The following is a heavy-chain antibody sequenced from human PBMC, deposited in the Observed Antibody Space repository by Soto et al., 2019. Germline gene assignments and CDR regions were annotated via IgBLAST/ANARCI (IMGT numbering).Heavy chain of an antibody. CDR2: ISFDGTNE. D-gene: IGHD2-2*01. V-gene: IGHV3-30*18. CDR3: AKSRDYYYDMNV. Sequence: GGSLRLSCAASGFTFSSYSMHWVRQAPGKGLEWVAVISFDGTNEDHADSVKGRFTISRDNSKNTLYLQMNSLRADDTAVYYCAKSRDYYYDMNVWGQGTTVTVSS. J-gene: IGHJ6*02. CDR1: GFTFSSYS.